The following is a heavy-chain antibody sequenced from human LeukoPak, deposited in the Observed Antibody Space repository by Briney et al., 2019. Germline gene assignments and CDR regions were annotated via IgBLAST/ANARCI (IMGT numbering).Heavy chain of an antibody. D-gene: IGHD5-24*01. CDR3: AKGGDGHNLEYYYYGMDV. V-gene: IGHV3-30*18. CDR2: ISYDGSNK. CDR1: GFTFSSYG. Sequence: AKYLRLSCEASGFTFSSYGKHWVRQAPGKGLEWVAVISYDGSNKYYADSVKGRFTISRDNSKNTLYLQMNSLRAEDTAVYYCAKGGDGHNLEYYYYGMDVWGQGTTVTVSS. J-gene: IGHJ6*02.